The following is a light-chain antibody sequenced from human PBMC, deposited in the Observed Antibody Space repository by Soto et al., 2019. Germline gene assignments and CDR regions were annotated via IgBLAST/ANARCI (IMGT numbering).Light chain of an antibody. CDR1: QSISTF. CDR2: LAS. Sequence: DIQMTQSPSSLSASVGDRFSITCRASQSISTFLNWYQQEPGKAPKLLIYLASTLHSGVPSRFSGGGSGTDFTPTISSLQPADFATYYCQQSYTSPYTFGQGTNLDIK. CDR3: QQSYTSPYT. V-gene: IGKV1-39*01. J-gene: IGKJ2*01.